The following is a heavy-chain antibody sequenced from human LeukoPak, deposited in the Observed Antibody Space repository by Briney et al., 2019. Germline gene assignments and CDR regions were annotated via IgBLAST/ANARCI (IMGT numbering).Heavy chain of an antibody. V-gene: IGHV3-9*01. Sequence: QSGGSLRLSCAASGFTFDDYAMHWVRQAPGKGLEWVSGISWNSGSINYADSVKGRFTISRDNAMNSLYLQMNSLRAEDTAFYYCAKDRGVGARGRFDYWGQGTLVTASS. CDR3: AKDRGVGARGRFDY. J-gene: IGHJ4*02. CDR1: GFTFDDYA. D-gene: IGHD1-26*01. CDR2: ISWNSGSI.